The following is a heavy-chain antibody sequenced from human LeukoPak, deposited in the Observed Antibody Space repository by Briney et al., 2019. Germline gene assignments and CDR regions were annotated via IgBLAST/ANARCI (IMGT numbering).Heavy chain of an antibody. CDR2: IIPIFGTA. J-gene: IGHJ4*02. V-gene: IGHV1-69*13. CDR3: VTREDFDY. CDR1: GGTFSSYA. Sequence: SVKVSCTASGGTFSSYAICWVRQAPGQGLEWMGGIIPIFGTANYAQKFQGRVTITADESTSTAYMELSSLRSEDTAVYYCVTREDFDYWGQGTLVTVSP. D-gene: IGHD1-1*01.